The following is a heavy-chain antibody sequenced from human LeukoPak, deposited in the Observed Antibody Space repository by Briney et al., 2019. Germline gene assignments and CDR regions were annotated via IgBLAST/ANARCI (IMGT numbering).Heavy chain of an antibody. CDR1: DVTFSGYI. D-gene: IGHD3-16*01. CDR2: ISHSSNYK. Sequence: GGFLRLSCAASDVTFSGYIMNWVRQAPGKGLEWVSSISHSSNYKYYADSVKGRFTISRDNSRNSLFLEMSSLRDEDTAIYYCAGGRLSGNNAFCPPPCLGPWGHGALVTVSS. J-gene: IGHJ5*02. V-gene: IGHV3-21*04. CDR3: AGGRLSGNNAFCPPPCLGP.